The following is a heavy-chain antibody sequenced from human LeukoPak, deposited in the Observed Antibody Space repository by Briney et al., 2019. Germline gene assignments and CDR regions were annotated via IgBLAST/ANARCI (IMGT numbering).Heavy chain of an antibody. V-gene: IGHV4-59*01. CDR3: ARGGSSGWYFDY. J-gene: IGHJ4*02. Sequence: SETLSLTCTVSGGSIRSYYWIWIRQPPRKGRQWIGYIYHSGITNYNPSLQRRVTISVDTAKNQFSLQLSSVTAPGTHVYYFARGGSSGWYFDYWGQGTLVTVSS. D-gene: IGHD6-19*01. CDR2: IYHSGIT. CDR1: GGSIRSYY.